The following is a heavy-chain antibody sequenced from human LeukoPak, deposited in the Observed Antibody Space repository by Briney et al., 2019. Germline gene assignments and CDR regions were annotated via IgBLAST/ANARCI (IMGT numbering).Heavy chain of an antibody. Sequence: SVKVSCKASGGTPNSHAISWVRQAPGQGLEWMGRIIPNLGTTNRAQNFQDRVTLTADKSTNTAYMELTSLTSDDTAVYYCATTNDGGGYQWGDFFDFWGQGTLVTVSS. V-gene: IGHV1-69*04. CDR1: GGTPNSHA. D-gene: IGHD3-22*01. CDR2: IIPNLGTT. CDR3: ATTNDGGGYQWGDFFDF. J-gene: IGHJ4*02.